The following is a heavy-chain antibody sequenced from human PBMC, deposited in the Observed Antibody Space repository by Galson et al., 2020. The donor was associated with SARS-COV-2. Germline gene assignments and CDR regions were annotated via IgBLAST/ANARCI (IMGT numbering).Heavy chain of an antibody. CDR2: ISSSSSYI. CDR3: ARAVVVAASPQTTVTTWYYGMDV. J-gene: IGHJ6*02. D-gene: IGHD2-15*01. Sequence: NSGGSLRLSCAASGFTFSSYSMNWVRQAPGKGLEWVSSISSSSSYIYYADSVKGRFIISRDNAKNSLYLQMNSLRAEDTAVYYCARAVVVAASPQTTVTTWYYGMDVWGQGTTVTVSS. CDR1: GFTFSSYS. V-gene: IGHV3-21*01.